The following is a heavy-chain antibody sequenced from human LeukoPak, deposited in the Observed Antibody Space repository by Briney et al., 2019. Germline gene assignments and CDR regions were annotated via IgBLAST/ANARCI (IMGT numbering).Heavy chain of an antibody. Sequence: GGSLRLSCAASGFTFSSYGMHWVRQAPGKGLEWVAFIRYEGRTKSYADSVKGRFTISRDNSKNTLYLQMNSLRVEDTAVYYCAKEYNNGYDYWGQGALVTVSS. CDR2: IRYEGRTK. CDR1: GFTFSSYG. V-gene: IGHV3-30*02. CDR3: AKEYNNGYDY. J-gene: IGHJ4*02. D-gene: IGHD6-19*01.